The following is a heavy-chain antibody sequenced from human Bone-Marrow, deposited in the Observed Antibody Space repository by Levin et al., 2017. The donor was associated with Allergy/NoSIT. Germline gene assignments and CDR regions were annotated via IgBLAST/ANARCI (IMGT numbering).Heavy chain of an antibody. CDR3: ARDNIPGSRYYDFWSGPPYYYYYGMDV. D-gene: IGHD3-3*01. CDR1: GGSVSSGSYY. J-gene: IGHJ6*02. V-gene: IGHV4-61*01. CDR2: IYYSGST. Sequence: GSLRLSCTVSGGSVSSGSYYWSWIRQPPGKGLEWIGYIYYSGSTNYNPSLKSRVTISVDTSKNQFSLKLSSVTAADTAVYYCARDNIPGSRYYDFWSGPPYYYYYGMDVWGQGTTVTVSS.